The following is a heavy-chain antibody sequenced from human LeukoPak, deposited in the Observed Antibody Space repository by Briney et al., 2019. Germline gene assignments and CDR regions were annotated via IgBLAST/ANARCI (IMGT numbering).Heavy chain of an antibody. D-gene: IGHD3-3*01. CDR1: GESFSGYY. Sequence: SETLSLTCAVYGESFSGYYWSWIRQPPGKGLEWIGEINHSGSTNYNPSLKSRVTISVDTSKNQFSLKLSSVTAADTAVYYCARRAQYYDFWSGYKEGGWFDPWGQGTLVTVSS. V-gene: IGHV4-34*01. CDR2: INHSGST. J-gene: IGHJ5*02. CDR3: ARRAQYYDFWSGYKEGGWFDP.